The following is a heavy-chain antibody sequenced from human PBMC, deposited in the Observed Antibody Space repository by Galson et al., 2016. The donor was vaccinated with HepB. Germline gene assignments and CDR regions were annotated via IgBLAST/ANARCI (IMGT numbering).Heavy chain of an antibody. CDR3: ARGGPLFDRSGFYFQIVPYFFDL. V-gene: IGHV4-34*01. CDR2: TSHTGTT. D-gene: IGHD3-22*01. Sequence: SETLSLTCAVYGGSYSSHYWGWIRQPPGKGLEWVGETSHTGTTNYNPTLRSRVTLSLDTSRNQISLQLKSVTAADTAFYYCARGGPLFDRSGFYFQIVPYFFDLWAQGSLVTVSS. J-gene: IGHJ4*02. CDR1: GGSYSSHY.